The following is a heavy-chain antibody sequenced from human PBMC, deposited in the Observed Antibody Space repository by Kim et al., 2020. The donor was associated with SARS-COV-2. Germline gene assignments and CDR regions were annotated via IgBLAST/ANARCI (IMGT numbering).Heavy chain of an antibody. CDR3: AREDIAATIVDY. Sequence: GGSLRLSCVGSGFSVRSYYMSWVRQAPGKGLEWVSVLYSGGGTDYADSVKGRFTISRDNSKNTLFLQMNSLRIDDTAVYFCAREDIAATIVDYWGQGTLVTVSS. V-gene: IGHV3-66*01. J-gene: IGHJ4*02. D-gene: IGHD5-12*01. CDR1: GFSVRSYY. CDR2: LYSGGGT.